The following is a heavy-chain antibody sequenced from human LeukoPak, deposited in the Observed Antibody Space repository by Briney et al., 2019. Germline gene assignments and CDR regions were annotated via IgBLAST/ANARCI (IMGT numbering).Heavy chain of an antibody. CDR3: ASSSCKWLAQDAFDI. Sequence: PGGSPRLSCTASRFTFGDYSMSRVRQTPREGLERVGLIRLKAYTGTTEYAVSVKGTFTITRDDSKNLSYLQLYTLKAEDPTVYYCASSSCKWLAQDAFDIWGQGIMVTVSS. V-gene: IGHV3-49*04. J-gene: IGHJ3*02. CDR1: RFTFGDYS. D-gene: IGHD6-19*01. CDR2: IRLKAYTGTT.